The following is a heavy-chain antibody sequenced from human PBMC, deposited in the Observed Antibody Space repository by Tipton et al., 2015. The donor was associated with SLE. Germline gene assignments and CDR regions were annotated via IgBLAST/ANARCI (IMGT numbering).Heavy chain of an antibody. CDR2: IYYSGSA. CDR3: AREWGDAFDI. V-gene: IGHV4-59*01. J-gene: IGHJ3*02. CDR1: GGSFSGYY. D-gene: IGHD3-16*01. Sequence: TLSLTCAVYGGSFSGYYWNWIRQPPGKGLEWIGYIYYSGSANYNPSLKSRVTISVDTSKNQFSLKLSSVTAADTAVYYCAREWGDAFDIWGQGTMVTVSS.